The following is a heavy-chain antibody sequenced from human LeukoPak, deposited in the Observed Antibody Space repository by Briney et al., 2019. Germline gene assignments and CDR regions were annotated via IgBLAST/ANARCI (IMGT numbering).Heavy chain of an antibody. V-gene: IGHV3-30*03. J-gene: IGHJ1*01. D-gene: IGHD2-2*01. Sequence: PGGSLRLSCAASGFTFSSYGMHWVRQAPGKGLEWVAVISYDGSNKYYADSVKGRFTISRDNSKNTLYLQMNSLRAEDTAVYYCARDSSSQQYFQHWGQGTLVTVSS. CDR2: ISYDGSNK. CDR3: ARDSSSQQYFQH. CDR1: GFTFSSYG.